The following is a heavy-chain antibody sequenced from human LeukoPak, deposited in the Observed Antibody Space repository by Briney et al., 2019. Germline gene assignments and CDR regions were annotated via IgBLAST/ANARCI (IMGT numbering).Heavy chain of an antibody. D-gene: IGHD3-10*01. CDR1: GGSISSGGYS. J-gene: IGHJ4*02. CDR3: ARTYMVRGVIIEAFDY. CDR2: IYHSGST. Sequence: HPSETLSLTCAVSGGSISSGGYSWSWIRQPPGKGLEWIGYIYHSGSTYYNPSLNSRVTISVDRSKNQFSLKLGSVTAADTAVYYCARTYMVRGVIIEAFDYWGQGTLVTVSS. V-gene: IGHV4-30-2*01.